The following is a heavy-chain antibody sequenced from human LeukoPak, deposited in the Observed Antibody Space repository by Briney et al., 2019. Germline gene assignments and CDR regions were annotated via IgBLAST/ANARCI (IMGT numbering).Heavy chain of an antibody. CDR3: ARESQSVLWFGVHL. CDR1: GGSISSSNW. CDR2: IYHSGST. J-gene: IGHJ4*01. V-gene: IGHV4-4*02. Sequence: SETLSLTCAVSGGSISSSNWWSWIRQPPGKGLEWIGEIYHSGSTNYNPSLKSRVTISVDKSKTQFSLKLSSVTAADTAVYHCARESQSVLWFGVHLWGHGTLVTVSS. D-gene: IGHD3-10*01.